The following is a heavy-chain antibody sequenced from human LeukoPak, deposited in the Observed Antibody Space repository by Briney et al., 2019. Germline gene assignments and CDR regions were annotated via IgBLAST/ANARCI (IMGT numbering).Heavy chain of an antibody. CDR3: AKGQELDDGVFDS. CDR2: IRSNGETT. CDR1: GFTFSSIA. V-gene: IGHV3-23*01. J-gene: IGHJ4*02. D-gene: IGHD1-1*01. Sequence: GGSLRLSCAASGFTFSSIAMTWVLKAPGKGLGWVSTIRSNGETTYNADSVKGRFTISRDNSKKTLYLQLNSLRVEDTAIYYCAKGQELDDGVFDSWGQGTLVTVSS.